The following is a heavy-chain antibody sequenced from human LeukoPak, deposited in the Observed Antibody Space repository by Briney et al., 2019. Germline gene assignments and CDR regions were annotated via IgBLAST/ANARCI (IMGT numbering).Heavy chain of an antibody. J-gene: IGHJ6*02. Sequence: GASVKVSCKASGYTLTGYHMHWVRQAPGQGLEWMGWINPNSGGTNYAQKFQGRVTMTRDTFISTAYMELSRLRSDDTAVYYCARDAAYSRIYYYYYGMDVWGQGTTVTVSS. D-gene: IGHD4-11*01. CDR1: GYTLTGYH. CDR2: INPNSGGT. CDR3: ARDAAYSRIYYYYYGMDV. V-gene: IGHV1-2*02.